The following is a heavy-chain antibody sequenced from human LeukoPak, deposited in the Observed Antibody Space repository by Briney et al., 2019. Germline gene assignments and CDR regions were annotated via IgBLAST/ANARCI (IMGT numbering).Heavy chain of an antibody. Sequence: PSETLSLTCTVSGGSISSGSYYWSWIRQPAGKGLEWIGRIYTSGSTNYNPSLKSRVTISVDTSKNQFSLKLSSVTAADTAVYYCARDMVRGSFGCWGQGTLVTVSS. V-gene: IGHV4-61*02. CDR3: ARDMVRGSFGC. CDR1: GGSISSGSYY. CDR2: IYTSGST. J-gene: IGHJ5*01. D-gene: IGHD3-10*01.